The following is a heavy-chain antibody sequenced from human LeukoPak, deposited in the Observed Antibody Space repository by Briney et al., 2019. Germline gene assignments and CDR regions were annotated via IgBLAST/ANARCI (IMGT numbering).Heavy chain of an antibody. Sequence: GGSLRLSCAAPGFTFSSYAMSWVRQAPGKGLEWVSAISGSGGSTYYADSVKGRFAISRDNSKNTLYLQMNSLRAEDTAVYYCAKDRTDEYYYDSSGYEYWGQGTLVTVSS. J-gene: IGHJ4*02. V-gene: IGHV3-23*01. CDR1: GFTFSSYA. CDR2: ISGSGGST. D-gene: IGHD3-22*01. CDR3: AKDRTDEYYYDSSGYEY.